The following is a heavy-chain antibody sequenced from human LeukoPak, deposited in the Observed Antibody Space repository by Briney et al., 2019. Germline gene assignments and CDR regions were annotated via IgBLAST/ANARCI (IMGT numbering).Heavy chain of an antibody. CDR2: IYHSGST. CDR1: GGSISSSNW. Sequence: SETLSLTCAVSGGSISSSNWWSWVRQPPGKGLEWIGEIYHSGSTNYNPSLKSRVTISVDKSKNQFSLKLSSVTAADTAVYYCARKFDYYDSSGYLPHFDYWGQGTLVAVSS. CDR3: ARKFDYYDSSGYLPHFDY. V-gene: IGHV4-4*02. D-gene: IGHD3-22*01. J-gene: IGHJ4*02.